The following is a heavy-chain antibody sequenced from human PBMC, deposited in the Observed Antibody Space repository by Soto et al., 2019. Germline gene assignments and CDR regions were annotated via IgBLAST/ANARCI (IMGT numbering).Heavy chain of an antibody. Sequence: QVQLVQSGAEVKKPGASVKVSCKASGYTFTSYGISWVRQAPGQGLEWMGWISAYSGNTNYAQKLQGRVTMTTDTHKSKAYMEPRSLRSDDTAVYYCARDLVAAAGQGKLEDYWGPGTLVNLSS. CDR3: ARDLVAAAGQGKLEDY. V-gene: IGHV1-18*01. J-gene: IGHJ4*02. CDR1: GYTFTSYG. CDR2: ISAYSGNT. D-gene: IGHD6-13*01.